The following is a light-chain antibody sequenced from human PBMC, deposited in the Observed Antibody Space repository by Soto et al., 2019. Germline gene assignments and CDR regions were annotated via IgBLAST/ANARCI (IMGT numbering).Light chain of an antibody. CDR2: GAS. V-gene: IGKV3-15*01. CDR3: KQNNNWPIT. Sequence: EMEMVQSPATLSVSPGERVTLSCRASQSISTNLAWYQQKPGQAPWLLIYGASTRATGVPARFSGSGSGTECTLTISSLQSEDFAAYYCKQNNNWPITFGQGTRLEIK. CDR1: QSISTN. J-gene: IGKJ5*01.